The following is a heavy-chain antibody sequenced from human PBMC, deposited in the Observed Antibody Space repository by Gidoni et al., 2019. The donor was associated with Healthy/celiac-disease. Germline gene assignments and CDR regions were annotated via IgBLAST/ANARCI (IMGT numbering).Heavy chain of an antibody. D-gene: IGHD6-6*01. CDR2: INHSGST. Sequence: GLEWIGEINHSGSTNYNPSLKSRVTISVDTSKNQFSLKLSSVTAADTAVYYCARDRGAARPFDYWGQGTLVTVSS. J-gene: IGHJ4*02. V-gene: IGHV4-34*01. CDR3: ARDRGAARPFDY.